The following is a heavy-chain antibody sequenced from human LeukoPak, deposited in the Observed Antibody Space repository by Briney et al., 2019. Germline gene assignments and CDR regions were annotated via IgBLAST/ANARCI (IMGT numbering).Heavy chain of an antibody. J-gene: IGHJ4*02. CDR2: IYYSGST. V-gene: IGHV4-39*07. Sequence: PSETLSLTCTVSGGSISSSSYYWGWIRQPPGKGLEWIGSIYYSGSTYYNPSLKSRVTISVDTSKNQFSLKLSSVTAADTAVYYCARVALAVAVFDYWGQGTLVTVSS. CDR3: ARVALAVAVFDY. CDR1: GGSISSSSYY. D-gene: IGHD6-19*01.